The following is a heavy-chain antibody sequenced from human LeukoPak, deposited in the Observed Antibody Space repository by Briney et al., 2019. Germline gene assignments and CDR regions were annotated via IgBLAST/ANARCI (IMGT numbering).Heavy chain of an antibody. CDR1: GGTFSSYA. D-gene: IGHD3-9*01. J-gene: IGHJ3*02. CDR3: ERGRLVITLDAFDI. Sequence: SVKVSCKASGGTFSSYAISWVRQAPGQGLEWMGGIIPIFGTANYAQKFQGRVTITADESTSTAYMELSSLRSEDTAVYYCERGRLVITLDAFDIWGQGTMVTVSS. V-gene: IGHV1-69*13. CDR2: IIPIFGTA.